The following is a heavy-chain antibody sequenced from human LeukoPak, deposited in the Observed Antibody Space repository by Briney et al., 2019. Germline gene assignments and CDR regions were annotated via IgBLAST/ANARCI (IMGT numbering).Heavy chain of an antibody. V-gene: IGHV3-23*01. CDR2: ISGSGGST. CDR1: GFTFSSYA. Sequence: TGGSLRLSCAASGFTFSSYAMSWVRQAPGKGLEWVSAISGSGGSTYYADSVKGRFTISRDNSKNTLYLQMNSLRAEDTAVYYCAKDVGVRGVSFDYWGQGTLVTVSS. D-gene: IGHD3-10*01. CDR3: AKDVGVRGVSFDY. J-gene: IGHJ4*02.